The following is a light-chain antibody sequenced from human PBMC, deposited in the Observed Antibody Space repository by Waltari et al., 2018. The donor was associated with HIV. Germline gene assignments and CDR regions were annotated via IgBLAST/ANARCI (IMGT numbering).Light chain of an antibody. CDR1: AFPKKY. CDR2: QDS. CDR3: QSEDSSGTWV. Sequence: SYELTQPPSLSVSPGQTASITRSGHAFPKKYAYWYQQKPGQAPVLVMYQDSERPSGIPERFSGSRSGTIVTLTISGVQADDEADYYCQSEDSSGTWVFGGGTKLTVL. V-gene: IGLV3-25*03. J-gene: IGLJ3*02.